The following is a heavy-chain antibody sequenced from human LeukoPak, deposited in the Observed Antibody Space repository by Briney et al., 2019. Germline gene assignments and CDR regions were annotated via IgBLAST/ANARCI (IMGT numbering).Heavy chain of an antibody. D-gene: IGHD3-16*02. J-gene: IGHJ4*02. CDR1: GFTFSSYD. CDR2: IGTAGDT. Sequence: PGGSLRLSCAASGFTFSSYDMHWVRQATGKGLEWVSAIGTAGDTYYPASVKGRFTISRENAKNSLYLQMNSLRAGDTAVYYCARGANYVWGSYRGEFDYWGQGTLVTVSS. CDR3: ARGANYVWGSYRGEFDY. V-gene: IGHV3-13*04.